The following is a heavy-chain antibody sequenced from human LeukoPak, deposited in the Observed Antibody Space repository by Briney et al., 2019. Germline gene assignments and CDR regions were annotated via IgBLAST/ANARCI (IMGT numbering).Heavy chain of an antibody. J-gene: IGHJ6*03. Sequence: GGSLTLSCEVSGLTSSDHPMNWVRQAPGKGLEWVSYISGGTRLVIYYAESEKGRFTTSRDHAKKTVYLQMNDVRDEDTAVYFCAKLVTAPILFHYYMDVWGKGTTVVVSS. CDR1: GLTSSDHP. CDR3: AKLVTAPILFHYYMDV. V-gene: IGHV3-48*02. D-gene: IGHD2-2*01. CDR2: ISGGTRLVI.